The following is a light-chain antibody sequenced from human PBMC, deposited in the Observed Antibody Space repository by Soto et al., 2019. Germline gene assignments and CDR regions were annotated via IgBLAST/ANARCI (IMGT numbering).Light chain of an antibody. V-gene: IGKV3-15*01. CDR2: SAS. J-gene: IGKJ1*01. CDR3: QQYNNWPPGT. CDR1: QSVDSN. Sequence: EIVVTHSPATLSVSPGERATLSCRASQSVDSNLAWYQQKPGQAPRLLIYSASTRATGIPARFSGSGSGTEFTLTISSLQSEDFAVYYCQQYNNWPPGTFGQGTKVDIK.